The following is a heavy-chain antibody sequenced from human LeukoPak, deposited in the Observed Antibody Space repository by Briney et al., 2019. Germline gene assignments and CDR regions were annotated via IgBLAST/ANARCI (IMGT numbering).Heavy chain of an antibody. CDR2: IRYDGSNK. CDR3: ARDYSSGWYERLGNAFDI. CDR1: GFTFSSYG. J-gene: IGHJ3*02. V-gene: IGHV3-30*02. Sequence: GGSLRLSCAASGFTFSSYGMHWVRQAPGKGLEWVAFIRYDGSNKYYADSVKGRFTISRDNSKNTLYLQMNSLRAEDTAVYYCARDYSSGWYERLGNAFDIWGQGTMVTVSS. D-gene: IGHD6-19*01.